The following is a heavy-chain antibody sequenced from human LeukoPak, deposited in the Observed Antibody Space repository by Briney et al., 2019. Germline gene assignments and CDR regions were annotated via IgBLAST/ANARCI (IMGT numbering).Heavy chain of an antibody. CDR1: GYSFSSYW. D-gene: IGHD3-22*01. CDR2: IYPGDSAT. Sequence: GESLKISSKGSGYSFSSYWIAWVRQMPGKGLEWMGIIYPGDSATQYSPSFQGRVTISADKSISTAYLQWNSLKASDTAMYYCARAPDNSGYYYFLQHWGQGTLVTVSS. J-gene: IGHJ1*01. V-gene: IGHV5-51*03. CDR3: ARAPDNSGYYYFLQH.